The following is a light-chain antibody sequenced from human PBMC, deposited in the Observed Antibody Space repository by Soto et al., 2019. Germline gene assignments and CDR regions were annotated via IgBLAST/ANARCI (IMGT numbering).Light chain of an antibody. CDR1: SSDVGGYNY. J-gene: IGLJ1*01. Sequence: QSALTQPASVSGSPGQSITISCTGTSSDVGGYNYVSWYQQHPGKAPKLMIYDVSNRPSGVSNRFSGSKSGNTASLTISGLQAEDEADYYCSSYTSSSIYVFGTGTKVTXL. V-gene: IGLV2-14*01. CDR2: DVS. CDR3: SSYTSSSIYV.